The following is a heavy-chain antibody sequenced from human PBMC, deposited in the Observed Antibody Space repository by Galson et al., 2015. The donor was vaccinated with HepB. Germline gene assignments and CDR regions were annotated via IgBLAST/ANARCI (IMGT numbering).Heavy chain of an antibody. Sequence: QSGAEVKKPGESLKISCKGSGYSFTSYWIGWVRQMPGKGLEWMGIIYPGDSDTRYSPSFQGQVTISADKSISTAYLQWSSLKASDTAMYYCARRAMVRGVIGAFDIWGQGTMVTVSS. D-gene: IGHD3-10*01. CDR3: ARRAMVRGVIGAFDI. CDR1: GYSFTSYW. CDR2: IYPGDSDT. J-gene: IGHJ3*02. V-gene: IGHV5-51*01.